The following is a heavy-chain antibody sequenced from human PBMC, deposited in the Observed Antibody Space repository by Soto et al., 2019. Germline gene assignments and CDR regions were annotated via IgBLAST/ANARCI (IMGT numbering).Heavy chain of an antibody. CDR2: IVVGSGNT. J-gene: IGHJ6*02. Sequence: SVKVSCKASGFTFTSSAVQWVRQARGQRLEWIGWIVVGSGNTNYAQKFQERVTITRDMSTSTAYMELSSLRSEDTAVYYCAAVKDSRGPFSVRAVWGQGPTVPVSS. CDR1: GFTFTSSA. D-gene: IGHD3-22*01. CDR3: AAVKDSRGPFSVRAV. V-gene: IGHV1-58*01.